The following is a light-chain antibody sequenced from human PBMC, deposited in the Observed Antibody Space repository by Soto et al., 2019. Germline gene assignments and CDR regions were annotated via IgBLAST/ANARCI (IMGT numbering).Light chain of an antibody. CDR1: QSVSSN. CDR3: QQYNTCPLT. V-gene: IGKV3-15*01. J-gene: IGKJ3*01. CDR2: DAS. Sequence: EVVMTQSPATLSVSPGERPTLSCRASQSVSSNLAWYQQKPGQAPRLLIYDASTRATGIPARFSGSGSGTEFTLTISSLQSEDFAVYYCQQYNTCPLTFGPGTKVDIK.